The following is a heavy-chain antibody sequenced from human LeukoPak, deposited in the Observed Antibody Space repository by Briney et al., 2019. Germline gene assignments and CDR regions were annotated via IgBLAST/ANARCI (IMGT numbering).Heavy chain of an antibody. CDR1: EYTFTGYY. CDR3: ARDIGIRGVITADY. J-gene: IGHJ4*02. Sequence: ASVTVSCKASEYTFTGYYMHWVRQAHGQGLEWMGWINPNSGGTNYAQKFQGRVTMTRDTSISTAYMELSRLRSDDTAVYYCARDIGIRGVITADYWGQGTLVTVSS. D-gene: IGHD3-10*01. V-gene: IGHV1-2*02. CDR2: INPNSGGT.